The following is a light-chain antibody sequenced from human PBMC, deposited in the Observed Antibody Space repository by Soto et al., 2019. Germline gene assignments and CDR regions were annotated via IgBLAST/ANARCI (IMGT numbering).Light chain of an antibody. V-gene: IGLV2-11*01. CDR3: LSYTTSSTFV. CDR2: DVN. J-gene: IGLJ1*01. CDR1: SSDVGGYDY. Sequence: QSVLTQPRSVSGSPGQSVTVSCTGTSSDVGGYDYVSWYQQHPGKAPKLMIFDVNKRPSGVPHRFSGSKSGNTASLTISGLQTEDEADYYCLSYTTSSTFVFGTGTKVTVL.